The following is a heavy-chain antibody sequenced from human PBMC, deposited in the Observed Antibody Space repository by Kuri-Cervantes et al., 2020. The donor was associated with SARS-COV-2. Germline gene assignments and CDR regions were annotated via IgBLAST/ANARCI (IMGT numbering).Heavy chain of an antibody. Sequence: ASVKVSCKASRYTFTHYYMHWVRQAPGQGLEWMGIINPSGGSTSYAQKFQGRVTMTRDTSTSTVYMELSSLRSEDTAVYYCARDDGEQQLAHYYYGMDVWGQGTTVTVSS. CDR3: ARDDGEQQLAHYYYGMDV. CDR1: RYTFTHYY. J-gene: IGHJ6*02. D-gene: IGHD6-13*01. V-gene: IGHV1-46*01. CDR2: INPSGGST.